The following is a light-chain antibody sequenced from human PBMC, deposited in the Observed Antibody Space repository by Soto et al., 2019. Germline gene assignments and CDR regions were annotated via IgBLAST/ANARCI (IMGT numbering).Light chain of an antibody. J-gene: IGKJ5*01. CDR3: QQGYTTPIT. V-gene: IGKV1-39*01. Sequence: IQMTPSPSSLSASVGGRVTITFRASQSISGYLNWYQQKPGRAPKLLIYTASSLQSGVPSRFSGSGSGTDFTLTISSLQPEDFATYHCQQGYTTPITFGQGTRLEIK. CDR2: TAS. CDR1: QSISGY.